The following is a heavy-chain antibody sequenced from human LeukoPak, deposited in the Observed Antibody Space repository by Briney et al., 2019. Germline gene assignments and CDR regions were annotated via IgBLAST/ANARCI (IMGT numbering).Heavy chain of an antibody. D-gene: IGHD1-1*01. Sequence: KASETLSLTCSVSGGSISSNSYYWGWIRQPPGKGLEWIGTIYYSGSTFYKPSLTSRVTISVDTSKNQFSLKLISVTAADTAIYYCARIHPANWNPFNWFDPWGQGTLVTVSS. J-gene: IGHJ5*02. CDR1: GGSISSNSYY. V-gene: IGHV4-39*01. CDR2: IYYSGST. CDR3: ARIHPANWNPFNWFDP.